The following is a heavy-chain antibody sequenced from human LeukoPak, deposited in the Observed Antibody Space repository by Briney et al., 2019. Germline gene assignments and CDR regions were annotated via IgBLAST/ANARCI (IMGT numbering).Heavy chain of an antibody. V-gene: IGHV4-34*01. CDR1: GGSLSDHD. CDR2: INHRGAA. Sequence: SETLPLTCAVFGGSLSDHDWSWIRQPPGKGLEWIGEINHRGAANYNPSLKSRVTLSLDTSKNQVSLKLNSLTAADTAVYYCARGKGDLSMIVMIVTAVEFYFDSWGPGTLVTVSS. CDR3: ARGKGDLSMIVMIVTAVEFYFDS. D-gene: IGHD3-22*01. J-gene: IGHJ4*02.